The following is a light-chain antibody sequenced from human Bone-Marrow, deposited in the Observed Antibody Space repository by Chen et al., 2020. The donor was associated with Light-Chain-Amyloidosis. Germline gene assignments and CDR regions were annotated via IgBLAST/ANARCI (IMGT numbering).Light chain of an antibody. Sequence: SYEVTQAPSVSVSPGQTASLTCSGDQLGNKYVSWYQQLPGQSPTLIIYDDHRRPSGVPERFSGSNSGNTATLTISGTQAKDESDYYCQAWGGDIVVFGGGTKLTVL. CDR3: QAWGGDIVV. CDR1: QLGNKY. CDR2: DDH. J-gene: IGLJ2*01. V-gene: IGLV3-1*01.